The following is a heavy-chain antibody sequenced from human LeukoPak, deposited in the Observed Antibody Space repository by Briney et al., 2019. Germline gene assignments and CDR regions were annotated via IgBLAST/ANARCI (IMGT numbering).Heavy chain of an antibody. V-gene: IGHV1-69*06. J-gene: IGHJ4*02. Sequence: PWASVKVSCKASGGAFSSYAISWVRQAPGQGLEWMGGIIPIFGTANYAQKFQGRVTITADKSTSTAYMELSSLRSEDTAVYYCARGRVEYYGSGSYSWAYRGQGTLVTVSS. CDR2: IIPIFGTA. CDR3: ARGRVEYYGSGSYSWAY. D-gene: IGHD3-10*01. CDR1: GGAFSSYA.